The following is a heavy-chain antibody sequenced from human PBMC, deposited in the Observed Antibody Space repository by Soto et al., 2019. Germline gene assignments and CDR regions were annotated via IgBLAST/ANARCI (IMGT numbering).Heavy chain of an antibody. CDR3: AKKYCSGGTCYGAFDI. V-gene: IGHV3-23*01. D-gene: IGHD2-15*01. CDR1: GFTVSSYA. Sequence: GGTLRPSCAASGFTVSSYALIWVRQAPSTGLECVSAITASGGGTYYADAVKGRFTISGDNSKNTLYLQMNSLRAEDTAVYYCAKKYCSGGTCYGAFDIWGQGTMVTVSS. CDR2: ITASGGGT. J-gene: IGHJ3*02.